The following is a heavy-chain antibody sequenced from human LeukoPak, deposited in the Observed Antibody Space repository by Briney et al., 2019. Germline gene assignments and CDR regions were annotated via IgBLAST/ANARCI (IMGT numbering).Heavy chain of an antibody. J-gene: IGHJ5*02. Sequence: GRSLRLSCAASGFTFRRYAMHWVRQAPGKGLEWVAVISYDGSNKYYADSVKGRFTISRDNSKDTLYLQMNSLRAEDTAVYYCARDADSGSNPATLSRWFDPWGQGTLVTVSS. CDR2: ISYDGSNK. V-gene: IGHV3-30*01. D-gene: IGHD1-26*01. CDR1: GFTFRRYA. CDR3: ARDADSGSNPATLSRWFDP.